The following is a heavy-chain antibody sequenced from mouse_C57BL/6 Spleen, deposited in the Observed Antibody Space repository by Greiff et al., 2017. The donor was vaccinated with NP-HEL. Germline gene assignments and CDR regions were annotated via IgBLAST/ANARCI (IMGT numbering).Heavy chain of an antibody. CDR2: ISSGSSTI. V-gene: IGHV5-17*01. Sequence: EVQVVESGGGLVKPGGSLKLSCAASGFTFSDYGMHWVRQAPEKGLEWVAYISSGSSTIYYADTVKGRFTISRDNAKNTLFLQMTSLRSEDTAMYYCARVDYYYFFYAMDYWGQGTSVTVSS. D-gene: IGHD1-1*01. J-gene: IGHJ4*01. CDR1: GFTFSDYG. CDR3: ARVDYYYFFYAMDY.